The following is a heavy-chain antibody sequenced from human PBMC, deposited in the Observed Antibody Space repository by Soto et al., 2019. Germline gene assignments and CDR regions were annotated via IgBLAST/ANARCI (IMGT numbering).Heavy chain of an antibody. CDR2: VYYTGSI. CDR3: AKLTLIKMPVFSSAYLFATEV. V-gene: IGHV4-4*02. D-gene: IGHD3-16*01. J-gene: IGHJ6*02. CDR1: GGSVTSKNW. Sequence: QVQLLESGPGLVKPSGTLSLTCVVSGGSVTSKNWWWSWVRLSPGERPEWIGQVYYTGSIKYNPSLRSRAPISLDKSTNLLPLDLPALTAADTALCYCAKLTLIKMPVFSSAYLFATEVWGQGTTVSVSS.